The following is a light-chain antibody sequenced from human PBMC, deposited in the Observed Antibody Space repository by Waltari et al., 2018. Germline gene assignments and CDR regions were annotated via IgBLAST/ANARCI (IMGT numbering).Light chain of an antibody. CDR3: QQYYVWPPIT. J-gene: IGKJ4*01. CDR2: GAS. V-gene: IGKV3-15*01. Sequence: VLLTQSPASLSVSPGDTVILSCRASQSVRNNLVWYQQKAGLAPRTLIYGASNRARGVPSRCSGSGSETDCTLIISSLQAEDAAVYFCQQYYVWPPITFGGGTKLEI. CDR1: QSVRNN.